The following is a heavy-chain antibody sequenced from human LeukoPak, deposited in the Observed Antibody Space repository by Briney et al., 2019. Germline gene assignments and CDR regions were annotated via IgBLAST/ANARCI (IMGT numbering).Heavy chain of an antibody. CDR2: INHSGST. Sequence: SETLSLTCAVYGGSFSGYYWSWIRQPPGKGLEWIGEINHSGSTNYNPSLKSRVTISVDTSKNQFSLKLSSVTAADTAVYYCARDGEEYGDYEKTTYYYYYMDVWGKGTTVTVSS. CDR1: GGSFSGYY. J-gene: IGHJ6*03. CDR3: ARDGEEYGDYEKTTYYYYYMDV. D-gene: IGHD4-17*01. V-gene: IGHV4-34*01.